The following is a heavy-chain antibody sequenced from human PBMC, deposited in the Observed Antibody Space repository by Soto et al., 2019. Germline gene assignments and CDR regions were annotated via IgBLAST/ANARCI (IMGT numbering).Heavy chain of an antibody. Sequence: EVQLVESGGGLVQPGGSLRLSCAASGFTFRNYWMYWVRQAPGQGLEWVSRINSDGSVSSYADSVKGRLTISRDNVKNTLYLLMDSLRAEDMAVYYCARGDCVGGSCYSLAGSFYYYMDAWGKGTTVTVFS. D-gene: IGHD2-15*01. J-gene: IGHJ6*03. CDR1: GFTFRNYW. V-gene: IGHV3-74*02. CDR3: ARGDCVGGSCYSLAGSFYYYMDA. CDR2: INSDGSVS.